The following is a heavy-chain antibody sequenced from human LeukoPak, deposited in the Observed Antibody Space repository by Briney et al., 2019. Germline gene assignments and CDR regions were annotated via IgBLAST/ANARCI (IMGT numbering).Heavy chain of an antibody. CDR1: GFTFSSYG. CDR2: ISGSGGST. CDR3: ARILWFGELSPYYFDY. J-gene: IGHJ4*02. D-gene: IGHD3-10*01. Sequence: PGGSLRLSCAASGFTFSSYGMHWVRQAPGKGLEWVSAISGSGGSTYYADSVKGRFTISRDNSKNTLYLQMNSLRAEDTAVYYCARILWFGELSPYYFDYWGQGTLVTVSS. V-gene: IGHV3-23*01.